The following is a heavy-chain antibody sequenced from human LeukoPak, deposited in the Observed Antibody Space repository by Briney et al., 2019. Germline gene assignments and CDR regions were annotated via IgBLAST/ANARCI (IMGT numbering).Heavy chain of an antibody. CDR2: ISSSSSTI. CDR1: GFTFSSYS. V-gene: IGHV3-48*04. Sequence: GGSLRLSCAASGFTFSSYSMNWVRQAPGKGLEWVSYISSSSSTIYYADSVKGRFTISRDNAKNSLYLQMNSLRAEDTAVYYCARESLTYYDFWSGYYGGDYWGQGTPVTVSS. D-gene: IGHD3-3*01. J-gene: IGHJ4*02. CDR3: ARESLTYYDFWSGYYGGDY.